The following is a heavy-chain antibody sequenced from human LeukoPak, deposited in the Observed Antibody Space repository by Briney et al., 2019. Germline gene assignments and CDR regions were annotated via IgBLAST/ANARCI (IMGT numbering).Heavy chain of an antibody. CDR3: AKDGLMGYRPFFDY. J-gene: IGHJ4*02. Sequence: GGSLRLSCAASGFTFSRYAMSWVRQAPGKGLEWDSAISGSGGSTYYADSVKGRFTIARDNSKNTLYLQMNSLRAEDTAVYYCAKDGLMGYRPFFDYWGQGTLVTVSS. V-gene: IGHV3-23*01. CDR2: ISGSGGST. D-gene: IGHD3-16*02. CDR1: GFTFSRYA.